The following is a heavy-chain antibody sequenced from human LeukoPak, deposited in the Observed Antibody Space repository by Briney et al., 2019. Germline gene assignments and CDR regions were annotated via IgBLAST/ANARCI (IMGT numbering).Heavy chain of an antibody. CDR2: LNTNTGNP. CDR1: GYTFTSYA. Sequence: GASVKVSCKASGYTFTSYAMNWVRQAPGQGLEWMGWLNTNTGNPTYAQGFTGRFVFSWDTSVSTAYLQISSLKSEDTAVFFCARDLRDGYNPNGMDVWGQGTTVTVSS. V-gene: IGHV7-4-1*02. CDR3: ARDLRDGYNPNGMDV. J-gene: IGHJ6*02. D-gene: IGHD5-24*01.